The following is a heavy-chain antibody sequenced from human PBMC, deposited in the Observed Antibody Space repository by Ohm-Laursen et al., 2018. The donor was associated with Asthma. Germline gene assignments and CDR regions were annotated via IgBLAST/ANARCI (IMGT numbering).Heavy chain of an antibody. CDR1: GFTFSSYG. CDR3: AKDLNNYGGPDY. D-gene: IGHD4-23*01. CDR2: ISYDGSNK. J-gene: IGHJ4*02. V-gene: IGHV3-30*18. Sequence: SLRLSCAASGFTFSSYGMHWVRQAPGKGLEWVAVISYDGSNKYYADSVKGRFTISRDNSKNTLYLQMNSLRAEDTAVYYCAKDLNNYGGPDYWGQGTLVTVSS.